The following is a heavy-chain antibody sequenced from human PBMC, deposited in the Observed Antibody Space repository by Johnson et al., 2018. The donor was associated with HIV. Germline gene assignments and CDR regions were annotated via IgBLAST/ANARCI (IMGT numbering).Heavy chain of an antibody. V-gene: IGHV3-30*04. D-gene: IGHD3-10*01. J-gene: IGHJ3*02. Sequence: QVQLVESGGGVVQPGRSLRLSCAASGFTFSSYAMHWVRQAPGKGLEWVAVISYDGSNKYYADSVKGRLTISRDNSKNTLYLQMNSLRAEDTAVYYCAKVAQGVDDAFDIWGQGTMVTVSS. CDR3: AKVAQGVDDAFDI. CDR2: ISYDGSNK. CDR1: GFTFSSYA.